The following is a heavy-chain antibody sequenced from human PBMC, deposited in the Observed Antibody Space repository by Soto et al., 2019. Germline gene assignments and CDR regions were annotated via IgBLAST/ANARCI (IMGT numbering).Heavy chain of an antibody. D-gene: IGHD6-19*01. V-gene: IGHV3-48*03. Sequence: PGGSLRLSCAASGFTFSSYEMNWVRQAPGKGLEWVSYISSSGSTIYYADSVKGRFTISRDNAKNSLYLQMNSLRAEDTAVYYCARTPPVAWVWFDPWGQGTLVTVSS. CDR1: GFTFSSYE. J-gene: IGHJ5*02. CDR3: ARTPPVAWVWFDP. CDR2: ISSSGSTI.